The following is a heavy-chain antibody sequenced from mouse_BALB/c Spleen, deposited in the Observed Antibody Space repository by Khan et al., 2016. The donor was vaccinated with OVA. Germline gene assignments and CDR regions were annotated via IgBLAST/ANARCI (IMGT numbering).Heavy chain of an antibody. J-gene: IGHJ3*01. CDR2: INPGSGGT. D-gene: IGHD3-2*02. V-gene: IGHV1-54*01. CDR1: GYAFTNYL. CDR3: SRSGYGFGAY. Sequence: VQLQESGAELVRPGTSVKVSCKASGYAFTNYLIEWVKQRPGQGLEWIGVINPGSGGTNYNEKFKDKATLTADKSSSTAYMQLSSLTSDDSAVYFGSRSGYGFGAYWGPGTLVTVSA.